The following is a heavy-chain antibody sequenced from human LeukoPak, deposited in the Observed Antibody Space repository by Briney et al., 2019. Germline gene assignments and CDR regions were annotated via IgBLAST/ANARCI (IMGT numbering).Heavy chain of an antibody. V-gene: IGHV1-8*01. D-gene: IGHD4-23*01. CDR2: MNPNSGNT. CDR1: GYTFTSYD. J-gene: IGHJ3*02. Sequence: ASVKVSCKASGYTFTSYDISWVRQATGQGLEWMGWMNPNSGNTGYAQKFQGRVTMTRNTSISTAYMELSSLRSEDTAVYYCASPHGGNPPDAFDIWGQGTMVTVSS. CDR3: ASPHGGNPPDAFDI.